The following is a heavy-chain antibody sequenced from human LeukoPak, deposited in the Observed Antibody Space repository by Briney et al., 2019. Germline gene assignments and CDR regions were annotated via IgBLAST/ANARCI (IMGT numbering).Heavy chain of an antibody. CDR2: IIPIFGTA. Sequence: SVKVSCKASGGTFSSYAISWVRQAPGQGLEWMGGIIPIFGTANYAQKFQGRVAITADESTSTAYMELSSLRSEDTAVYYCARDRDSSGWFDFDYWGQGTLVTVSS. CDR1: GGTFSSYA. J-gene: IGHJ4*02. V-gene: IGHV1-69*01. D-gene: IGHD6-19*01. CDR3: ARDRDSSGWFDFDY.